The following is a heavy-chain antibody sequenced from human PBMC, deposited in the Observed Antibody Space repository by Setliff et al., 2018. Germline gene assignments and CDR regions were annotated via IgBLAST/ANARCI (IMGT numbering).Heavy chain of an antibody. CDR3: AREVSGSYYGSFDY. CDR2: IYYSGST. J-gene: IGHJ4*02. Sequence: SETLSLTCTVSGGSISSGDYCWSWIRQPPGKGLEWIGYIYYSGSTYYNPSLKSRVTISVDTSKNQFSLKLSSVTAADTAVYYCAREVSGSYYGSFDYWGQGTLVTVSS. D-gene: IGHD1-26*01. V-gene: IGHV4-30-4*08. CDR1: GGSISSGDYC.